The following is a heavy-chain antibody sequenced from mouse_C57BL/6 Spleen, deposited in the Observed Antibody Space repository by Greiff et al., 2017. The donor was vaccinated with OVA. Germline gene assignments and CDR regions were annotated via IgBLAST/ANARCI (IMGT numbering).Heavy chain of an antibody. CDR2: IYPGSGST. V-gene: IGHV1-55*01. D-gene: IGHD2-1*01. CDR1: GYTFTSYW. J-gene: IGHJ3*01. CDR3: AREGIDGNYDWFAD. Sequence: QVQLQQPGAELVKPGASVKMSCKASGYTFTSYWITWVKQRPGQGLEWIGDIYPGSGSTNYNEKFKSKATLTVDTSSSTAYMQLSSLTSEDSAVYYGAREGIDGNYDWFADWGQGTLVTVAA.